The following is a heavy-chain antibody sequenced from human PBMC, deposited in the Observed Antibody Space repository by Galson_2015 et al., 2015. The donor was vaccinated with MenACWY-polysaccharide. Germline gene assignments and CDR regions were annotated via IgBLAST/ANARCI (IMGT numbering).Heavy chain of an antibody. V-gene: IGHV1-8*01. CDR2: MNPNSGNT. D-gene: IGHD3-22*01. Sequence: SVKVSCKASGYSFSSYDINWVRQTTGQGLEWMGWMNPNSGNTGYAQKFQGRVTMTRNTSISIAYMELSSLRSEDTAVYYCARGGKYYYDSSSYSNWFDPWGQGTLVTVSS. J-gene: IGHJ5*02. CDR1: GYSFSSYD. CDR3: ARGGKYYYDSSSYSNWFDP.